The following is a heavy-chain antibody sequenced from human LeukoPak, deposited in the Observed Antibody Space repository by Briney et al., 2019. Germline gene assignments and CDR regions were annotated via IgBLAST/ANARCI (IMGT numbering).Heavy chain of an antibody. CDR3: ARGPGDFWSGYYGMDV. CDR1: GYTFTGYY. V-gene: IGHV1-2*02. D-gene: IGHD3-3*01. J-gene: IGHJ6*02. CDR2: INPNSGGT. Sequence: ASVKVSCKASGYTFTGYYMHWVRQAPGQGLEWMGWINPNSGGTNYAQKFQGRVTMTRDTSISTAYMELSRLRSDDTAVYYCARGPGDFWSGYYGMDVWGQGTTVTVSS.